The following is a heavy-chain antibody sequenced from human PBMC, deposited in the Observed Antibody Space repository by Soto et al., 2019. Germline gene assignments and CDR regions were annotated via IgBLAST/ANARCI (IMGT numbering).Heavy chain of an antibody. D-gene: IGHD3-9*01. CDR3: ARIPYDILTGYGYYGMDV. CDR2: IYYSGST. CDR1: GGSVSSGSYY. J-gene: IGHJ6*02. V-gene: IGHV4-61*01. Sequence: SETLSLTCTVSGGSVSSGSYYLSWLRQPPGKGLEWIGYIYYSGSTNYNPSLKSRVTISVDTSKNQFSLKLSSVTAADTAVYYCARIPYDILTGYGYYGMDVWGQGTTVTVSS.